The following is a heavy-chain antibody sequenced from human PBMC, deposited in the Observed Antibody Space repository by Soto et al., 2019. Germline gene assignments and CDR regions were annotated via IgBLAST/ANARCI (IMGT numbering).Heavy chain of an antibody. V-gene: IGHV4-34*01. J-gene: IGHJ6*02. Sequence: PSETLSLTCAVYGGSFSGYYWSWISQPPGKGLEWIGEINHSGSTNYNPSLKSRVTISVDTSKNQFSLKLSSVTAADTAVYYCARGAYGSGELKRPYGMDVWGQGTTVTVSS. CDR2: INHSGST. CDR1: GGSFSGYY. D-gene: IGHD3-10*01. CDR3: ARGAYGSGELKRPYGMDV.